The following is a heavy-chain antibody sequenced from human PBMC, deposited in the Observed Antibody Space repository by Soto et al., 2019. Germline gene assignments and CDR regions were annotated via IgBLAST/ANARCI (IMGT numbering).Heavy chain of an antibody. CDR3: ARDMIQLWLRVGYYYYYGMDV. CDR2: IWYDGSNK. V-gene: IGHV3-33*01. CDR1: GFTFSSYG. D-gene: IGHD5-18*01. Sequence: GGSLRLSCAASGFTFSSYGMHWVRQAPGKGLEWVAVIWYDGSNKYYADSVKGRFTISRDTSKNTLYLQMNSLRAEDTAVYYCARDMIQLWLRVGYYYYYGMDVWGQGTTVTVSS. J-gene: IGHJ6*02.